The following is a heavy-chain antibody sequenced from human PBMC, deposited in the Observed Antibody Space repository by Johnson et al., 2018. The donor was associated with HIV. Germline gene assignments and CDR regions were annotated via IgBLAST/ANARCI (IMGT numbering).Heavy chain of an antibody. Sequence: MLLVESGGGLVQPGGSLRLSCAASGFTVRSNYMSWVRQAPGKGLEWVSLIYSGGSTYYADSVKGRFTISRDNSKNTLYLQMNSLRAEDTAVYYCARERIAAAGLDAFDIWGQGTMVTVSS. V-gene: IGHV3-66*01. J-gene: IGHJ3*02. CDR3: ARERIAAAGLDAFDI. D-gene: IGHD6-13*01. CDR2: IYSGGST. CDR1: GFTVRSNY.